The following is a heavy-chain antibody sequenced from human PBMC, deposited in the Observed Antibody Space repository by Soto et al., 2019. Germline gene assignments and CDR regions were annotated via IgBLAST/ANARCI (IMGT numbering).Heavy chain of an antibody. J-gene: IGHJ6*02. D-gene: IGHD2-2*02. CDR1: GDTFTSYY. V-gene: IGHV1-46*01. Sequence: ASVKVSCKAPGDTFTSYYMHWVRQAPEHGLEWMGVINPNGGSTRFAQKFQGRVTMTSDTSTSTVYMELRGLTSEDTAVYYCASQYTELYYYGMDVWGQGTTVTVSS. CDR2: INPNGGST. CDR3: ASQYTELYYYGMDV.